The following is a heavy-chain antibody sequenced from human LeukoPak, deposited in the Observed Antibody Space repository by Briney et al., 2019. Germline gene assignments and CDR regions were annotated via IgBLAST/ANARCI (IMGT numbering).Heavy chain of an antibody. D-gene: IGHD2-15*01. Sequence: PGGSLRLSCAASGFTFKLYWMHWVRHVPGRGPVWVSRINHDGSDTIYADSVRGRFTISRDDAKNTLYLQMNNLRAGDTAVYYCVRGGPSTWSWGQGTLVTVSS. CDR1: GFTFKLYW. CDR3: VRGGPSTWS. V-gene: IGHV3-74*01. CDR2: INHDGSDT. J-gene: IGHJ5*02.